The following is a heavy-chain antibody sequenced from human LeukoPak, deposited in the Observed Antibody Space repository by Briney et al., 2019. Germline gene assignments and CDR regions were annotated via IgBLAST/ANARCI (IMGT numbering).Heavy chain of an antibody. J-gene: IGHJ6*02. CDR3: ARERILGPTPPYFYYGMDV. Sequence: GASVKVSCKASGYTFTGYYMHWVRQAPGQGLEWMGWINPDSGGTHYAQKFQGRVTMTRDTSISTAYMELSRLRSDDTAVYHCARERILGPTPPYFYYGMDVLGQGTTVTVSS. CDR1: GYTFTGYY. CDR2: INPDSGGT. V-gene: IGHV1-2*02. D-gene: IGHD1-26*01.